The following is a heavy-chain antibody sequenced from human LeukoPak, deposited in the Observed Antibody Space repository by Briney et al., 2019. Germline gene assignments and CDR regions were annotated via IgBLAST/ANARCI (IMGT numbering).Heavy chain of an antibody. Sequence: ASVKVSCRASGGTFSSYAISWVRQAPGQGLEWMGGIIPIFGTANYAQKFQGRVTITADESTSTAYMELSSLRSEDTAVYYCARDPKSIFGDAFDIWGQGTMVTVS. CDR3: ARDPKSIFGDAFDI. J-gene: IGHJ3*02. CDR2: IIPIFGTA. D-gene: IGHD3-3*01. CDR1: GGTFSSYA. V-gene: IGHV1-69*13.